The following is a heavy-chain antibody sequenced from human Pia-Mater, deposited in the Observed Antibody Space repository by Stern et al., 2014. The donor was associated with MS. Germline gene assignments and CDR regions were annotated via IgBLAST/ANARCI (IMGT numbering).Heavy chain of an antibody. CDR2: LIPFFGAT. V-gene: IGHV1-69*01. D-gene: IGHD1-26*01. CDR3: ALRRSYYVY. Sequence: QVQLVQSGAEVKQPGSSVKVSCKASGDTFSSYALSWVRQAPGQGLEWMGGLIPFFGATRYAQKFQGRVTITPEESTGTAFLELSSLTSEDTAVYYCALRRSYYVYWGQGTLVTVSS. CDR1: GDTFSSYA. J-gene: IGHJ4*02.